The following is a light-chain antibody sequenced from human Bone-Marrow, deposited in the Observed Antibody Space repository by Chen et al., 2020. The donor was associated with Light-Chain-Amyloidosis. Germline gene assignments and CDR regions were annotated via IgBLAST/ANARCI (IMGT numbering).Light chain of an antibody. Sequence: QSALTHPASVSGPPGQSNPISCTGTSRDIGSYNYVSWYQQFPGKAPNLILYEVNQRPSGISHRFSGSKSDNTASLTISGLQAEDEAVYYCSSYSMRTILYVFGTGTTVTVL. CDR2: EVN. CDR1: SRDIGSYNY. CDR3: SSYSMRTILYV. J-gene: IGLJ1*01. V-gene: IGLV2-14*01.